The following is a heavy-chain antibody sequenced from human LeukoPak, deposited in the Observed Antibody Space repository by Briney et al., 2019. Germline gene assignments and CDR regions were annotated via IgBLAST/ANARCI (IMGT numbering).Heavy chain of an antibody. Sequence: GGSLRLSCVVSGVTFRDYSVNWVRQAPGKGLEWVSGIWGSGTDSFYADSVKGRFTISRDNSKNTLYLQMNSLSAEDTAVYYCEKRGNPTVGHHYLDVWGKGTTVSVPS. D-gene: IGHD1-1*01. CDR3: EKRGNPTVGHHYLDV. CDR2: IWGSGTDS. V-gene: IGHV3-23*01. CDR1: GVTFRDYS. J-gene: IGHJ6*03.